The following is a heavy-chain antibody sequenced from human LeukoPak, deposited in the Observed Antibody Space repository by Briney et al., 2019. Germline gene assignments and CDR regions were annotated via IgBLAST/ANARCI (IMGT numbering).Heavy chain of an antibody. J-gene: IGHJ4*02. V-gene: IGHV3-23*01. CDR2: IRGSGDST. Sequence: GGSLRLSCAASGFTFSSYWMRWVRQAPGKGLEWVSTIRGSGDSTYYADSVKGRFTISKDNSKNTLYLQMNSLRAEDTAIYYCAKAEYDYWGQGTLVTVSS. CDR1: GFTFSSYW. D-gene: IGHD2/OR15-2a*01. CDR3: AKAEYDY.